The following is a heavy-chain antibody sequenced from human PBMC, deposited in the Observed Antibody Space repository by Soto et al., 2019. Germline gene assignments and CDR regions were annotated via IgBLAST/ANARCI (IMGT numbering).Heavy chain of an antibody. Sequence: QVQLVQSGAEVKRPGSSVKVSCESSGDTFNSYLISWVRQAPGQGLEWMGGIIPIIRVTHYAQKFQGRVTISALSSTGTADLDLTNLGFDDTALYYWARDSLGAYGDNHWGQGTLVTVSS. CDR2: IIPIIRVT. CDR1: GDTFNSYL. CDR3: ARDSLGAYGDNH. J-gene: IGHJ5*02. D-gene: IGHD3-10*01. V-gene: IGHV1-69*17.